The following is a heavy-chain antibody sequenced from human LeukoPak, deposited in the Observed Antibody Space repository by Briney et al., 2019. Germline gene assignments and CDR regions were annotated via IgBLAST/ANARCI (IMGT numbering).Heavy chain of an antibody. V-gene: IGHV3-15*01. D-gene: IGHD4-17*01. Sequence: GSLRLSCAASGFTFSNAWMSWVRPAPGKGLEWVGRIKSKTDGGTTDYAAPVKGRFTISRDDSKNTLYLQMNSLKTEDTAVYYCTTDPTVTTLDYWGQGTLVTVSS. CDR3: TTDPTVTTLDY. J-gene: IGHJ4*02. CDR1: GFTFSNAW. CDR2: IKSKTDGGTT.